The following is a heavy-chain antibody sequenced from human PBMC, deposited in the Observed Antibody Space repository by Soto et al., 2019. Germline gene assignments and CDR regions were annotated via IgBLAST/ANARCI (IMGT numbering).Heavy chain of an antibody. D-gene: IGHD6-6*01. V-gene: IGHV1-18*01. CDR3: ASGSRYIAARNDAFDI. Sequence: QVHLVQSGAEVKKPGASVKVSCKASGYTSTTYGISWVRQAPEQGLEWMGWISAYNGNTKYAQKFQDRVTMTTDTSTSTAYMELRSLTADDTAMYYCASGSRYIAARNDAFDIWGRGTMVTVSS. J-gene: IGHJ3*02. CDR2: ISAYNGNT. CDR1: GYTSTTYG.